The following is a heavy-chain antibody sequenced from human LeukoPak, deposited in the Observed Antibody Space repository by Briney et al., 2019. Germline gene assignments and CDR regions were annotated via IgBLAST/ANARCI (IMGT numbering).Heavy chain of an antibody. CDR3: ARDPFYGSGSYPWDYYYYMDV. Sequence: TGGSLRLSCAASGFTFSDYYMSWIRQAPGKGLEWVSYISSSGSTIYYADSVKGRFTISRDNAKNSLYLQMNSLRAEDTAVYYCARDPFYGSGSYPWDYYYYMDVWGKGTTVTVSS. D-gene: IGHD3-10*01. CDR2: ISSSGSTI. V-gene: IGHV3-11*01. J-gene: IGHJ6*03. CDR1: GFTFSDYY.